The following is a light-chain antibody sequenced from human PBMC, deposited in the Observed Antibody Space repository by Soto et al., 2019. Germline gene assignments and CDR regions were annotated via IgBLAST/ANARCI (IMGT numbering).Light chain of an antibody. CDR2: LGS. J-gene: IGKJ2*03. Sequence: DIVMTQSPLSLPVTPGEPASISCRSSQSLLHSNGYNYLDWYLQKPAQSPQLLIYLGSNRASGVPDRFSGSGSGTDFTLKISRVEAEDVGVYYCMQALQTPRFGQGTKLEIK. CDR3: MQALQTPR. CDR1: QSLLHSNGYNY. V-gene: IGKV2-28*01.